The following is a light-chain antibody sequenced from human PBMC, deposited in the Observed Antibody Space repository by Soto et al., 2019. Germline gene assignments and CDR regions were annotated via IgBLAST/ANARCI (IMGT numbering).Light chain of an antibody. CDR3: QQRTNSPPWT. J-gene: IGKJ1*01. Sequence: EIVLTQSPATLSLSPGEGASLSCRASQNISTYLAWYQQRPGQVPRLLIYGVSKRAPAIPARFSGSGSGTDFTLTVSGLETEDFGAYYCQQRTNSPPWTFGQGTRVELK. CDR2: GVS. V-gene: IGKV3-11*01. CDR1: QNISTY.